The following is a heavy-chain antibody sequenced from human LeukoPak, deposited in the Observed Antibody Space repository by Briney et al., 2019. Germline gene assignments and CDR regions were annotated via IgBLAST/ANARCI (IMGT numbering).Heavy chain of an antibody. D-gene: IGHD2-2*01. CDR3: AREIVVVPAAAFDI. J-gene: IGHJ3*02. CDR1: GGSISSGGYS. V-gene: IGHV4-30-2*01. Sequence: PSETLSLTCAVSGGSISSGGYSWSWIRQPPGKGLEWIGYIYHSGSTNYNPSLKSRVTISVDTSKNQFSLKLRSVTAADTAVYYCAREIVVVPAAAFDIWGQGTMVTVSS. CDR2: IYHSGST.